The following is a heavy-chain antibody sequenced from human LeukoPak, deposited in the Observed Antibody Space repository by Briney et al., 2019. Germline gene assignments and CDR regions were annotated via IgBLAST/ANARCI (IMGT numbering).Heavy chain of an antibody. Sequence: PSETLSLTCTVSGGSISSGSYYWSWIRQPAGKGLEWIGRIYTSGSTNYNPSLKSRVTISVDTSKNQFSLKLSSVTAADTAVYYCARDNYYDSSGYYHYYFDYWGQGTLVTVSS. V-gene: IGHV4-61*02. CDR2: IYTSGST. D-gene: IGHD3-22*01. CDR3: ARDNYYDSSGYYHYYFDY. CDR1: GGSISSGSYY. J-gene: IGHJ4*02.